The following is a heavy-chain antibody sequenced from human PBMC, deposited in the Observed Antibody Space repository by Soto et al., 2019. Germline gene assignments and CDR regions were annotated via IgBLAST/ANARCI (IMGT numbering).Heavy chain of an antibody. J-gene: IGHJ4*02. Sequence: PGGSMRLSCAAAGFNFVDYCRSWVRQKPGKGLEWVAVISYDGSDKYYPDSVKGRFTITRDNSKNTLYLQMNSLRAEDTALYYCAKDGSHCSGGSCYLVDYWGQGTQVTVSS. CDR1: GFNFVDYC. CDR2: ISYDGSDK. CDR3: AKDGSHCSGGSCYLVDY. V-gene: IGHV3-30*18. D-gene: IGHD2-15*01.